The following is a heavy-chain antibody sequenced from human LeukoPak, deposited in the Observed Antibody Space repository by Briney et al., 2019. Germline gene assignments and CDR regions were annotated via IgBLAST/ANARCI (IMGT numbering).Heavy chain of an antibody. D-gene: IGHD2-2*02. Sequence: PSETLSLTCAVYGESFSGYFWNWIRQPPGKGLEWVSAISGSGVSAYYADSVKGRFTISRDKSKNTLYPQMNSLRAEDTAVYYCAGYNCSSTTCYTGGFDYWGQGTLVTVSS. CDR3: AGYNCSSTTCYTGGFDY. CDR1: GESFSGYF. V-gene: IGHV3-23*01. J-gene: IGHJ4*02. CDR2: ISGSGVSA.